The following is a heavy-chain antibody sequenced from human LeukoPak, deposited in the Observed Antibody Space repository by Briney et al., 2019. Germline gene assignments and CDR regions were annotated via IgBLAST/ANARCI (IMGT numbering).Heavy chain of an antibody. CDR1: GGTFSSYA. CDR2: IIPIFGTA. CDR3: ARGGSAWLLLGYFDY. Sequence: SVKVSCKASGGTFSSYAISWVRQAPGQGLERMGGIIPIFGTANYAQKFQGRVTITTDESTSTAYMELSSLRSEDTAVYYCARGGSAWLLLGYFDYWGQGTLVTVSS. J-gene: IGHJ4*02. D-gene: IGHD3-22*01. V-gene: IGHV1-69*05.